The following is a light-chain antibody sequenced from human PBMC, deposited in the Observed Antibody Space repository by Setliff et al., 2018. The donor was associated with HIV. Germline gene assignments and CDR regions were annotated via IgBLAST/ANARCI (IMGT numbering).Light chain of an antibody. V-gene: IGLV2-23*01. CDR1: SSDIGRYNL. Sequence: ALTQPASVSGSPGQSITISCTGTSSDIGRYNLVSWYQQYPGKAPKLMIYQATRRPSGVSNRFSGSKSGNTASLTISGLQAEDEADYYCCSNTGSNTYVFGSGTKVTVL. CDR2: QAT. J-gene: IGLJ1*01. CDR3: CSNTGSNTYV.